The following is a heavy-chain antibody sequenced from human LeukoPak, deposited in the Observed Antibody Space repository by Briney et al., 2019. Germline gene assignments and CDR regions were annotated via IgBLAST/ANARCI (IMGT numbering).Heavy chain of an antibody. V-gene: IGHV4-59*01. Sequence: SETLSLTCTVSGGSISSYYWSWIRLPPGKGLEWIAYIYYNGNTNYNPSLKSRVTISVDTSKNQLSLKLTSVTAADTAVYYCARHYGSGTYPLDYWGQGTLVTVSS. CDR3: ARHYGSGTYPLDY. CDR2: IYYNGNT. CDR1: GGSISSYY. D-gene: IGHD3-10*01. J-gene: IGHJ4*02.